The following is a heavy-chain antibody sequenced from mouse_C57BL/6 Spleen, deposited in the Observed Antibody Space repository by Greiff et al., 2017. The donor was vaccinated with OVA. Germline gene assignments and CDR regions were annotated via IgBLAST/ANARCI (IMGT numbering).Heavy chain of an antibody. CDR2: IDPSDSYT. V-gene: IGHV1-50*01. J-gene: IGHJ4*01. CDR1: GYTFTSYW. CDR3: ARVPIDAMDY. Sequence: QVQLQQPGAELVKPGASVKLSCTASGYTFTSYWMPWVKQRPGQGLEWIGEIDPSDSYTNYNQKFNGKATLIVDTSSSTAYLQLSSLTSEDSAVYYCARVPIDAMDYWGQGTSVTVSS.